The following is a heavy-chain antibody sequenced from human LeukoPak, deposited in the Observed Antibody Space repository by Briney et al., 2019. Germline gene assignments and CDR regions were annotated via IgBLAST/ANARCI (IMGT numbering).Heavy chain of an antibody. CDR1: GFTFSSYD. CDR3: ARAAYSSTWYSRYFDL. Sequence: GGSLRLSCAASGFTFSSYDIHWVRQATGKGLEWVSGIGTAGEIYYPGSVKGRFTISRENAKNSLYLQMNSLRAGDTAVYYCARAAYSSTWYSRYFDLWGRGTLVTVSS. D-gene: IGHD6-13*01. CDR2: IGTAGEI. V-gene: IGHV3-13*01. J-gene: IGHJ2*01.